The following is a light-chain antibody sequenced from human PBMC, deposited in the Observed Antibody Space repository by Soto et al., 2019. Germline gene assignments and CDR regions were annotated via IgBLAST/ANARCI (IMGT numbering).Light chain of an antibody. Sequence: IPMTQSPSSLSASVGARVTITCRASQSVSTYVNWYQQRPGKAPNLRIYAASSLQSGVPSRFCGSGSGTDFTLTISSLQPEDFATYYCQQSYSTPLTFGGGTKVDIK. CDR2: AAS. CDR3: QQSYSTPLT. V-gene: IGKV1-39*01. J-gene: IGKJ4*01. CDR1: QSVSTY.